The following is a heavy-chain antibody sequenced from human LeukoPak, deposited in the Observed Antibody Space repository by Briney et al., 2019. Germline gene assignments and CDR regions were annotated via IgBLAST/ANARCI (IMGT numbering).Heavy chain of an antibody. D-gene: IGHD4-17*01. Sequence: GESLKISCKGSGYNFTNYWIGWVRQMPGKGLEWMGIFYPGDSDTRYSPSFQGQVTISADKSISTAYLQWSSLKASDTAMYYCAATYAPDYGDYRGYFDYWGQGTLVTVSS. CDR2: FYPGDSDT. CDR1: GYNFTNYW. CDR3: AATYAPDYGDYRGYFDY. V-gene: IGHV5-51*01. J-gene: IGHJ4*02.